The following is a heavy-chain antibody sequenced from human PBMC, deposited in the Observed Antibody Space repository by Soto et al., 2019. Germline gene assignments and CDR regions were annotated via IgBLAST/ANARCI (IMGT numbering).Heavy chain of an antibody. CDR1: GFTFSSYS. V-gene: IGHV3-48*01. Sequence: GGSLRLSCAASGFTFSSYSMNWVRQAPGKGLEWVSYISSSSSTIYYADSVKGRFTISRDNAKNSLYLQMNSLRAEDTAVYYCARVPLNIVATDYYFDYWGQGTLVTVSS. CDR3: ARVPLNIVATDYYFDY. D-gene: IGHD5-12*01. CDR2: ISSSSSTI. J-gene: IGHJ4*02.